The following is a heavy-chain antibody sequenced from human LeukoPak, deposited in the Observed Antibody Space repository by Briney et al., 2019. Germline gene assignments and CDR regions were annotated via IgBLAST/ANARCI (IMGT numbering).Heavy chain of an antibody. CDR2: IYYSGST. J-gene: IGHJ4*02. D-gene: IGHD1-26*01. CDR3: AREEGATRGLDH. V-gene: IGHV4-59*01. CDR1: GGSISSYY. Sequence: PSETLSLTCTVSGGSISSYYWSWIRQPPGKGLEWIGYIYYSGSTNYNPSLKSRVTISVDTSKNQFSLKLSSVTAADTAVYYCAREEGATRGLDHWGQGTLVTVSS.